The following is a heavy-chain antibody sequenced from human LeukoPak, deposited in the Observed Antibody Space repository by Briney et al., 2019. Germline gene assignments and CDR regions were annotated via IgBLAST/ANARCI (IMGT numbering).Heavy chain of an antibody. Sequence: PGGSLRLSCAASGFTFDGYSMNWVRQAPGKGLEWVASISMSGRYIHYAGSVRGRFTISRDNGRNSVYLQMTGMRIEYTATYFCARWLDGYTPLDYWGQGVLVTV. CDR1: GFTFDGYS. J-gene: IGHJ4*02. CDR2: ISMSGRYI. D-gene: IGHD5-24*01. V-gene: IGHV3-21*01. CDR3: ARWLDGYTPLDY.